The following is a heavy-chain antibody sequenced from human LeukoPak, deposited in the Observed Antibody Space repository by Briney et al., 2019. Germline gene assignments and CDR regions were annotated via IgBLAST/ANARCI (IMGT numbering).Heavy chain of an antibody. CDR2: ISNSATFT. Sequence: GGSLRLSCAGAGFTFSSYAMSWVRQAPGKGLEWVSAISNSATFTYYTDSVKGRFTISRDNSKNTLYLQMNSLRAEDAAIYYCAKHANGSPHEYWGQGTLVTVSS. CDR1: GFTFSSYA. J-gene: IGHJ4*02. V-gene: IGHV3-23*01. CDR3: AKHANGSPHEY. D-gene: IGHD2-2*03.